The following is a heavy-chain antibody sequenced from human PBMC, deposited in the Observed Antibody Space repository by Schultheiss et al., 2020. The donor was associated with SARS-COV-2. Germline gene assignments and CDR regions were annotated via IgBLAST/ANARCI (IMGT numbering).Heavy chain of an antibody. CDR3: AGGYSYGYPFDY. D-gene: IGHD5-18*01. Sequence: SETLSLTCTVSGGSISSSSYYWGWIRQPPGKGLEWIGYIFDSGNTNYNPPLKSRVIMSVDTSKNQVSLKLSSVTAADTAVYYCAGGYSYGYPFDYWGQGTLVTVSS. CDR1: GGSISSSSYY. V-gene: IGHV4-61*05. J-gene: IGHJ4*02. CDR2: IFDSGNT.